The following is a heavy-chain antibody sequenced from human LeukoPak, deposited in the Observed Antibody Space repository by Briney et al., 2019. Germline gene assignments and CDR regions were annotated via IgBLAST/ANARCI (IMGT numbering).Heavy chain of an antibody. CDR3: VRGGVGCFDL. D-gene: IGHD2-8*02. CDR1: GFTFDYYW. V-gene: IGHV3-74*01. Sequence: GGSLRLSCAASGFTFDYYWMHWVRQAPGKGLVWVSRIHSDGSSTTYADSVKGRFTISRDNAKNTVDLQMNSLRVDHTAVYYCVRGGVGCFDLWGRGTLVTVSS. CDR2: IHSDGSST. J-gene: IGHJ2*01.